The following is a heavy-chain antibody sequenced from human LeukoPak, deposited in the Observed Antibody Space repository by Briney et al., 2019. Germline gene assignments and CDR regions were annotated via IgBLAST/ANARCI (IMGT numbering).Heavy chain of an antibody. CDR3: ASAVYGQFDY. CDR2: ISSSSSTI. J-gene: IGHJ4*02. D-gene: IGHD2-8*01. CDR1: GFTFSSYS. V-gene: IGHV3-48*02. Sequence: GGSLRLSCAASGFTFSSYSMTWVRQAPGKWLEWVSYISSSSSTIYYADSVKGRFTISRDNAKNSLYLQMNSLRDEDTAVYYCASAVYGQFDYWGQGTLVTVSS.